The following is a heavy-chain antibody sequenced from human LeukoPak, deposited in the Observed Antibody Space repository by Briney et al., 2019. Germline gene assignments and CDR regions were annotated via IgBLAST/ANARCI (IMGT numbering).Heavy chain of an antibody. CDR1: GYTFTSYD. CDR2: MNPNSGNT. V-gene: IGHV1-8*01. J-gene: IGHJ3*02. D-gene: IGHD3-10*01. CDR3: ARVNTYYYGSGVSRAFHM. Sequence: ASVKVSCKASGYTFTSYDINWVRQATGQGLEWMGWMNPNSGNTGYAQKFQGRVTMTRNTSISTAYMELSSLKSEDTAVYYCARVNTYYYGSGVSRAFHMWGQGTMVTVSS.